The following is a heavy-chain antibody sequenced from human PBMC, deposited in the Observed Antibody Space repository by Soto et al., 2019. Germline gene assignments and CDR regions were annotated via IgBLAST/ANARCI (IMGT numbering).Heavy chain of an antibody. J-gene: IGHJ6*01. CDR1: GESFSGYY. D-gene: IGHD3-3*01. CDR2: INPRGST. Sequence: PSETLSLTCPVYGESFSGYYWSCIRQTHWKGLEWNGEINPRGSTKYNPSLKSRVTISVDTSKYQFSLKLSSVTAADTAVYYCASHPSFFRSGHYYYYYYGMEVGRQGTTVTVAS. CDR3: ASHPSFFRSGHYYYYYYGMEV. V-gene: IGHV4-34*01.